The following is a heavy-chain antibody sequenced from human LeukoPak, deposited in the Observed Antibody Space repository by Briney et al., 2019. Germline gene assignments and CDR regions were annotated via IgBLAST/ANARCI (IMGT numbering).Heavy chain of an antibody. CDR1: GGSFSDYY. D-gene: IGHD3-10*01. V-gene: IGHV4-34*01. J-gene: IGHJ6*03. Sequence: SETLSLTCTVYGGSFSDYYWTWIRQPPGKGLEWIGEINYTGSTTNYNPSLKNRVTISVDMYKNQFSLKLSSVTAADTAVYYCARGLLWFGEGVANMDVWGKGTTVTISS. CDR2: INYTGSTT. CDR3: ARGLLWFGEGVANMDV.